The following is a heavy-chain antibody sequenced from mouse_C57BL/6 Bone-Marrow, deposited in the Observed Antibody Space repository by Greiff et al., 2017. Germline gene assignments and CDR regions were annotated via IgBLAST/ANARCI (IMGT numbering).Heavy chain of an antibody. CDR2: ISNLAYSI. CDR1: GFTFSDYG. J-gene: IGHJ3*01. CDR3: AKGDWFAY. V-gene: IGHV5-15*04. Sequence: EVKVEESGGGLVQPGGSLKLSCAASGFTFSDYGMAWVRQAPRKGPEWVAFISNLAYSIYYADTVTGRFPISRENAKNTLYLEMSSLRSEETAMYYCAKGDWFAYWGQGTLVTVSA.